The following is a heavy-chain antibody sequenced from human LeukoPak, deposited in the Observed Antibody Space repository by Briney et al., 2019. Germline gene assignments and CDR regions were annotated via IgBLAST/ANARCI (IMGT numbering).Heavy chain of an antibody. V-gene: IGHV4-59*01. CDR3: ARELAPRYYYYMDV. CDR2: IYYSGST. Sequence: SETLSLTCTVSGGSISSYHWSWIRQPPGKGLEWIGYIYYSGSTNYNPSLKSRVTISIDTSKNQFSLKLSSVTAADTAVYYCARELAPRYYYYMDVWGKGATVTVSS. CDR1: GGSISSYH. J-gene: IGHJ6*03.